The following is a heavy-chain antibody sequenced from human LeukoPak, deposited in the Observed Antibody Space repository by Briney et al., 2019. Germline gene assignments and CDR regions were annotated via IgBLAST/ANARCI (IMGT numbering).Heavy chain of an antibody. Sequence: AGSLRLSCAAPGFTFSSYAMHWVRQAPGKGLEWVAVIIYDGSNKSYADPVKGRFTISRDNSKNTLYLQMNSLRAEDTAVYYCARGVVPAALYYYGMDVWGQGTTVTVSS. CDR3: ARGVVPAALYYYGMDV. J-gene: IGHJ6*02. D-gene: IGHD2-2*01. CDR2: IIYDGSNK. CDR1: GFTFSSYA. V-gene: IGHV3-30-3*01.